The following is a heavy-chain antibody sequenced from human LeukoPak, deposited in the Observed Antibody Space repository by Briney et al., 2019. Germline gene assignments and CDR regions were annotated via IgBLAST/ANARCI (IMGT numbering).Heavy chain of an antibody. V-gene: IGHV3-15*01. CDR3: TTPHSSGSYYRGEGSIDY. Sequence: GGSLRLSCAVSGFTFSNAWMSWVRQAPGKGLEWVGRIKSKADGGTTDYAAPVKGRFTISRDDSKNTLYLQMNSLKTEDTAVYYCTTPHSSGSYYRGEGSIDYWGQGTLVTVSS. CDR2: IKSKADGGTT. D-gene: IGHD3-10*01. J-gene: IGHJ4*02. CDR1: GFTFSNAW.